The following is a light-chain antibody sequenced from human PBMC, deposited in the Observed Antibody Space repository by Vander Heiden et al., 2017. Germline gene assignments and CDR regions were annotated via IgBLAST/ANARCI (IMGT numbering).Light chain of an antibody. V-gene: IGLV3-21*02. CDR3: QVWDGSSYHWV. CDR1: NIGSKS. J-gene: IGLJ3*02. CDR2: DDS. Sequence: SYVLPQPPSVSVAPGQTASIPCGGNNIGSKSVHWYQQRPGQAPVLVVFDDSDRPSGIPDRFSGSNSDNTAALTIRRVEAGDEADYYCQVWDGSSYHWVFGGGTKLTV.